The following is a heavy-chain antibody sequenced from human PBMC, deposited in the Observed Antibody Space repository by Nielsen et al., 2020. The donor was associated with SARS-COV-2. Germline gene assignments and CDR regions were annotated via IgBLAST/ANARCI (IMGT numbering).Heavy chain of an antibody. V-gene: IGHV7-4-1*02. D-gene: IGHD1-1*01. J-gene: IGHJ6*02. CDR3: ARNLFYVLDYYYYYYGMDV. Sequence: WVRQAPGQGLEWMGWINTNTGNPTYAQGFTGRFVFSLDTSVSTAYLQISGLKAEDTAVYYCARNLFYVLDYYYYYYGMDVWGQGTTVTVSS. CDR2: INTNTGNP.